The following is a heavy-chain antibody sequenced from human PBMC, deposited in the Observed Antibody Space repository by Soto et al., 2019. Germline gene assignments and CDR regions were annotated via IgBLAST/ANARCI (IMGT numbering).Heavy chain of an antibody. J-gene: IGHJ4*02. CDR3: ARLSFGDQGNY. CDR1: GDSMSGYY. D-gene: IGHD2-21*02. CDR2: IFHSGTT. Sequence: QVQLQESGPGLVKPSETLSLTCTVSGDSMSGYYWSWIRQSPGRRLEWIGYIFHSGTTNYNPSLKSRLSMSVDASKNQFSLRVTSVTAADTAIHYCARLSFGDQGNYWGQGTLVTVSS. V-gene: IGHV4-59*01.